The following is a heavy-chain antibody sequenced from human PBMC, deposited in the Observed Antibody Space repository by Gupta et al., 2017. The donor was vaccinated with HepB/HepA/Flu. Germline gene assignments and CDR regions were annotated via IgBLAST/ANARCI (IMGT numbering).Heavy chain of an antibody. V-gene: IGHV3-30*18. D-gene: IGHD3-9*01. CDR1: GLTFSLFG. J-gene: IGHJ6*02. CDR2: ISNDGSNK. CDR3: AKDFTGYYGVDV. Sequence: QVQLVESGGGVVQPGRPLRLSCSVSGLTFSLFGMHWVRQAPGKGLQWVAVISNDGSNKYYGDSVKGRFTISRDNSKNMLYLQIHRLGVEDTGVYFCAKDFTGYYGVDVWGQGTTVTVSS.